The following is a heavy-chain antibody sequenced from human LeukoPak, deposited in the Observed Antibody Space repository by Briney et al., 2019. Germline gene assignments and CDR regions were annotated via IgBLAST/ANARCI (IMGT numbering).Heavy chain of an antibody. D-gene: IGHD6-19*01. Sequence: SETLSLTCTVSGGSISSYYWSWIRQPAGKGLEWIGRIYTSGSTNYNLSLKSRVTMSVDTSKNQFSLKLSSVTAADTAVYYCARSGQWLVPFDYWGQGTLVTVSS. CDR2: IYTSGST. CDR3: ARSGQWLVPFDY. J-gene: IGHJ4*02. CDR1: GGSISSYY. V-gene: IGHV4-4*07.